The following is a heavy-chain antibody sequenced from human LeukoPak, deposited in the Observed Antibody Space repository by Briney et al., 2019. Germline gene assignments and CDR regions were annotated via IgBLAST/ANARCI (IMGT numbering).Heavy chain of an antibody. CDR3: VRDWDHFDFDS. Sequence: GGSLRLSCAASGFTFSNYWMHWVRQAPGKGLVWVSRIKGDGSHTIYADSVKGRFTISRDNAKNTLYLQMKSLRAEDTAVYYCVRDWDHFDFDSWGLGTLITVSS. J-gene: IGHJ5*01. CDR2: IKGDGSHT. D-gene: IGHD3-9*01. V-gene: IGHV3-74*01. CDR1: GFTFSNYW.